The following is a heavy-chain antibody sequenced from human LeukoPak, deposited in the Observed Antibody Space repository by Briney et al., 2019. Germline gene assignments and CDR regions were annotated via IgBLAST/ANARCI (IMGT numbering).Heavy chain of an antibody. J-gene: IGHJ5*02. CDR3: ALHHGSYYLGRWFDP. Sequence: GGSLRLSCAASGFTFSSYAMSWVRQAPGKGLACVSAISGSGGSTYYADSVKGRFTISRDNSKNTLYLQMNSLRAEDTAVYYCALHHGSYYLGRWFDPWGQGSLVTVSS. D-gene: IGHD1-26*01. CDR2: ISGSGGST. V-gene: IGHV3-23*01. CDR1: GFTFSSYA.